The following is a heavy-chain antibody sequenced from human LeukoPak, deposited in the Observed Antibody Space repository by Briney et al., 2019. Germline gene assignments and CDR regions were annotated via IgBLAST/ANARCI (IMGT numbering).Heavy chain of an antibody. Sequence: PSETLSLTCTVSGGSINSGDYYWSWIRQPAGKGLEWIGRIYTSGSTNYNPSLKSRATMSVDTSKNQFSLRLSSVTAADTAVYYCARDNPRGWNYPYNWFDPWGQGTLVTVSS. CDR1: GGSINSGDYY. CDR3: ARDNPRGWNYPYNWFDP. CDR2: IYTSGST. V-gene: IGHV4-61*02. J-gene: IGHJ5*02. D-gene: IGHD1-7*01.